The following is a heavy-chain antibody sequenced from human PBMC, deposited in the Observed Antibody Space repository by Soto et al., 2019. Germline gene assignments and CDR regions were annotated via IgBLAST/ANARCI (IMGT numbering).Heavy chain of an antibody. V-gene: IGHV3-13*01. Sequence: EVQLVESGGGLVQPGGSLRLSCIVSGFTFSSHDMHWVRQTTGRGLGWVSAIGTAGDTFYSGSVKGRFTVSRDNAKNSLHLQMNSLRADDSAVYYCARATAGYDYWGQGTLVTVSS. CDR1: GFTFSSHD. CDR3: ARATAGYDY. CDR2: IGTAGDT. J-gene: IGHJ4*02. D-gene: IGHD6-13*01.